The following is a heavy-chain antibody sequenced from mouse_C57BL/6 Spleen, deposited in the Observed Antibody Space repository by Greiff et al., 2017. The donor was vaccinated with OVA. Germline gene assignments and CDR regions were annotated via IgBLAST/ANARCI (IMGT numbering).Heavy chain of an antibody. CDR3: ARGIYGNSWYFDV. J-gene: IGHJ1*03. CDR1: GFTFSDYY. V-gene: IGHV5-16*01. D-gene: IGHD2-1*01. Sequence: EVKLEESEGGLVQPGSSMKLSCTASGFTFSDYYMAWVRQVPEKGLEWVANINYDGSSTYYLDSLKSRFIISRDNAKNILYLQMSSLKSEDTATYYCARGIYGNSWYFDVWGTGTTVTVSS. CDR2: INYDGSST.